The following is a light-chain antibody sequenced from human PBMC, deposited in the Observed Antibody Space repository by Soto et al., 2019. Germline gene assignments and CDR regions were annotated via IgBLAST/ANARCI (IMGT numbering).Light chain of an antibody. CDR3: QQYSGYPWT. CDR2: RAS. CDR1: QSISVW. J-gene: IGKJ1*01. Sequence: DIQMTQSPSTLSASVGDRVTITCRASQSISVWLSWYQQKPGKAPNLLIYRASSLESGVPSRFSGSGSGTEFTLTISSLQPDDFATYSCQQYSGYPWTFGQGTKVEIK. V-gene: IGKV1-5*03.